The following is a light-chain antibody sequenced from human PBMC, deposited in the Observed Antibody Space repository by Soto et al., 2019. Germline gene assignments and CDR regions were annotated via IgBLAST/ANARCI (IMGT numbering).Light chain of an antibody. CDR1: SSDIGGYNS. J-gene: IGLJ1*01. Sequence: QSVLTQSPSASGSPGQPVTISCTGTSSDIGGYNSVSWYQQHPGKAPKVMIYDVSKRPSGVPDRFSGSKSGNTASLTVSALQAEDEADYYCSSYTDRNNLVFGTGTKLTVL. V-gene: IGLV2-8*01. CDR2: DVS. CDR3: SSYTDRNNLV.